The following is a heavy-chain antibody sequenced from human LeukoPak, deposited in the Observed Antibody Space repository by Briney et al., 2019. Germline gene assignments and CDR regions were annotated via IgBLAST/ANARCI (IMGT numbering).Heavy chain of an antibody. J-gene: IGHJ6*02. CDR2: IYSGGST. Sequence: GGSLRLSCAASGFTVSSNYMSWVRQAPGKGLEWVSVIYSGGSTYYADSVKGRFTISRDNSKNTLYLQMNSLRAEDTAVYYCAKDVEDYGDSYYYYGMDVWGQGTTVTVSS. V-gene: IGHV3-53*05. D-gene: IGHD4-17*01. CDR1: GFTVSSNY. CDR3: AKDVEDYGDSYYYYGMDV.